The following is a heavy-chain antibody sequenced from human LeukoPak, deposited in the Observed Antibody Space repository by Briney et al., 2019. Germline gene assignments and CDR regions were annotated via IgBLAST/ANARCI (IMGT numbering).Heavy chain of an antibody. D-gene: IGHD5-18*01. CDR2: IYYSGST. J-gene: IGHJ4*02. CDR3: ATLGYSYGTDY. V-gene: IGHV4-39*01. CDR1: GGSISSSSYY. Sequence: SETLSLTCTVSGGSISSSSYYWGWIRQPPGKGLEWIGSIYYSGSTYYNPSLKSRVTISVDTSKNQFSLKLSSVTAADTAVYYCATLGYSYGTDYWGQGTLVTVSS.